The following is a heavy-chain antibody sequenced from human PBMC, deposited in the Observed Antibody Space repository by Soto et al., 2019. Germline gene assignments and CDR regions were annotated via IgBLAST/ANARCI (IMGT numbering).Heavy chain of an antibody. V-gene: IGHV1-18*01. CDR3: ARRGPPYCSGGSCYSSGWFDP. J-gene: IGHJ5*02. Sequence: QVQLVQSGAEVKKPGASVKVSCKASGYTFTSYGISWVRQAPGQGLEWMGWISAYNGNTNYAQKLQGRVTMTTDTSTSTAYMELRSLRSDDTAVYYCARRGPPYCSGGSCYSSGWFDPWGQGTLVTVSS. CDR1: GYTFTSYG. D-gene: IGHD2-15*01. CDR2: ISAYNGNT.